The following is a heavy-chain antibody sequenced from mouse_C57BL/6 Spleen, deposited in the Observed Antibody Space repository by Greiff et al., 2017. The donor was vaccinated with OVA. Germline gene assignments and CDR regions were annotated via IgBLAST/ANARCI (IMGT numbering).Heavy chain of an antibody. Sequence: QVHVKQSGPGLVQPSQSLSITCTVSGFSLTSSGVHWVRQSPGKGLEWLGVIWRGGSTDYNAAFMSRLSTTKDNSKSQVFFKMNSLQADDTAIYYCAKNGGYDEDYYAMDYWGQGTSVTVSS. CDR2: IWRGGST. CDR1: GFSLTSSG. D-gene: IGHD2-2*01. V-gene: IGHV2-5*01. CDR3: AKNGGYDEDYYAMDY. J-gene: IGHJ4*01.